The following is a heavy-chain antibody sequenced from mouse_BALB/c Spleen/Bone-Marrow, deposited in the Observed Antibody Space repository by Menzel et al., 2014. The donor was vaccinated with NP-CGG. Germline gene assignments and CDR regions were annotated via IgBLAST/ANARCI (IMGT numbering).Heavy chain of an antibody. CDR1: GYTFXDYR. V-gene: IGHV1-69*01. J-gene: IGHJ1*01. CDR2: IDTSDSYT. D-gene: IGHD1-1*01. CDR3: ARDYYGRGWYFDV. Sequence: VQLQQSGAELVMPGASVKMSCKASGYTFXDYRMHWVKQRPGQGLEWIGAIDTSDSYTSYNQKFKGKATLTVDESSSTAYMQLSSLTSEDSAVYYCARDYYGRGWYFDVWGAGTTVTVSS.